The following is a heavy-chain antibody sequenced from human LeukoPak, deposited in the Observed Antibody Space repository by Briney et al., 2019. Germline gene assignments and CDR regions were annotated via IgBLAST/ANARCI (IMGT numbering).Heavy chain of an antibody. CDR3: ARDRSSIAAAGTVWFDP. CDR1: GGSISSSSYY. D-gene: IGHD6-13*01. CDR2: IYTSGST. Sequence: TLSLTCTVSGGSISSSSYYWGWIRQPAGKGLEWIGRIYTSGSTNYNPSLKSRVTMSVDTSKNQFSLKLSSVTAADTAVYYCARDRSSIAAAGTVWFDPWGQGTLVTVSS. J-gene: IGHJ5*02. V-gene: IGHV4-61*02.